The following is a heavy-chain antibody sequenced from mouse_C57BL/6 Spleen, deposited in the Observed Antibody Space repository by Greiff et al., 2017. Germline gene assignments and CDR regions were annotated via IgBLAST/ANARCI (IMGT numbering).Heavy chain of an antibody. V-gene: IGHV1-26*01. CDR1: GYTFTDYY. J-gene: IGHJ1*03. CDR3: ARRDYDGWYFDV. Sequence: EVQLQQSGPELVKPGASVKISCKASGYTFTDYYMNWVKQSHGKSLEWIGDINPNNGGTSYNQKFKGKATLTVDKSSSTAYMELRSLTSEDSAVXYCARRDYDGWYFDVWGTGTTVTVSS. D-gene: IGHD2-4*01. CDR2: INPNNGGT.